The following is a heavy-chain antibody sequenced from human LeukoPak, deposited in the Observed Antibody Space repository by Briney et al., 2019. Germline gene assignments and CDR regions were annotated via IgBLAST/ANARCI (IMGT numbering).Heavy chain of an antibody. CDR3: ARDDSSFIRLFDY. CDR1: GFTFSSYS. V-gene: IGHV3-21*01. D-gene: IGHD2-21*01. CDR2: ISSSSSYI. J-gene: IGHJ4*02. Sequence: GGSLRLSCAASGFTFSSYSMNWVRQAPGKGLEWVSSISSSSSYIYYADSVKGRFTISRDNAKNSLYLQMNSLRAEDTAVYYCARDDSSFIRLFDYWGQGTLVTVSS.